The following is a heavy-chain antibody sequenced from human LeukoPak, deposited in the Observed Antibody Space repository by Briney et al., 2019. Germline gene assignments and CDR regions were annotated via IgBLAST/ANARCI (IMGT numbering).Heavy chain of an antibody. CDR3: AREPYDSSGYYSDAFDI. D-gene: IGHD3-22*01. J-gene: IGHJ3*02. Sequence: GGSLRLSCAASGFTFSNYAMSWVRQAPGKGLEWVSSISSSSSYIYYADSVKGRFTISRDNAKNSLYLQMNSLRAEDTAVYYCAREPYDSSGYYSDAFDIWGQGTMVTVSS. V-gene: IGHV3-21*01. CDR1: GFTFSNYA. CDR2: ISSSSSYI.